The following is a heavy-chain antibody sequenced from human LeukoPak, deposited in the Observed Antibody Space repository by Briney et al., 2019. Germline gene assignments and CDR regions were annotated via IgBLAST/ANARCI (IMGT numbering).Heavy chain of an antibody. CDR2: IYSDNNT. V-gene: IGHV3-53*05. D-gene: IGHD5-12*01. J-gene: IGHJ6*02. CDR3: AKVLEWLTYYYYYGMDV. CDR1: GFTVSSNY. Sequence: GGSLRLSCAASGFTVSSNYMTWVRQAPGKGLEWVSIIYSDNNTYYTDSVKGRFTISRDNSKNTLYLQMNSLRAEDTAVYYCAKVLEWLTYYYYYGMDVWGQGTTVTVSS.